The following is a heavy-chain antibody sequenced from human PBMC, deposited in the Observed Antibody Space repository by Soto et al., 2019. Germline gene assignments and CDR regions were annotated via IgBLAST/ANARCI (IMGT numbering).Heavy chain of an antibody. J-gene: IGHJ4*02. V-gene: IGHV1-18*01. Sequence: GDSVKVSWKGFGYSFMKYGINWVRQAPGQGLEWVGWISPYSGYTHSAQKFHGRLTLTTDTAASTAYMELRILRSADTALYYCAREASVLIPPAQPWRFDSRCQATLVSVS. CDR2: ISPYSGYT. CDR1: GYSFMKYG. CDR3: AREASVLIPPAQPWRFDS. D-gene: IGHD2-8*01.